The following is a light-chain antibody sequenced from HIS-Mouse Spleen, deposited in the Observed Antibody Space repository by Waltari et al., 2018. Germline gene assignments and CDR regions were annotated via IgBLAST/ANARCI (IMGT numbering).Light chain of an antibody. CDR1: ALPKNY. J-gene: IGLJ2*01. V-gene: IGLV3-10*01. Sequence: SYELTQPPSVSVSPGHTARITCSGDALPKNYAYWYQQKSGQAPVLGIYEDSKRPSGIPERFSGSSSGTMATLTISGAQVEDEADYYCYSTDSSGNHRVFGGGTKLTVL. CDR2: EDS. CDR3: YSTDSSGNHRV.